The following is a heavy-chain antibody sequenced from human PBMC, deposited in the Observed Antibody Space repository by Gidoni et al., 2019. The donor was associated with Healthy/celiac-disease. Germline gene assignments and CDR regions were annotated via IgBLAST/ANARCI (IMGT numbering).Heavy chain of an antibody. CDR3: AKGGYWGYGSGSLFDY. Sequence: EVQLLESGGGLVQPGGSLRLSCAASGFTFSSYDMSWVRQDPGKGLEWVSAISGSCGSIYYADSVKGRFTISRDNAKNTLYLQMNSLRAEDTAVYYCAKGGYWGYGSGSLFDYWGQGTLVTVSS. J-gene: IGHJ4*02. V-gene: IGHV3-23*01. CDR1: GFTFSSYD. D-gene: IGHD3-10*01. CDR2: ISGSCGSI.